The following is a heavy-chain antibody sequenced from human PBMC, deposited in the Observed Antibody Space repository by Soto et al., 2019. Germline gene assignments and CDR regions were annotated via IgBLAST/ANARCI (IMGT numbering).Heavy chain of an antibody. V-gene: IGHV1-8*01. J-gene: IGHJ4*02. CDR2: MNPNSGNT. D-gene: IGHD6-19*01. CDR1: GYTFTSYD. CDR3: ARERSSGWYVDH. Sequence: QVQLVQSGAEVKKPGASVKVSCKASGYTFTSYDINWVRQATGQGLEWMGWMNPNSGNTGYAQKFQGRVTMTRNTSISTAYMELSSLRSADAAVYYCARERSSGWYVDHWGQGTLVTVSS.